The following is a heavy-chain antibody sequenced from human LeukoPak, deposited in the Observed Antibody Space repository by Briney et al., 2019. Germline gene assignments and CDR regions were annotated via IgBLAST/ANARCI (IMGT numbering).Heavy chain of an antibody. CDR1: GFTFSGSA. Sequence: PGGSPRLSCATSGFTFSGSAIHWVRQASGKGLEWVGRIRSKANSYATTDAASVKGRFTISRDDSKNTAYLQMNSLKTEDTAVYYCARDHQVSYFDCWGQGTLVTVSS. V-gene: IGHV3-73*01. J-gene: IGHJ4*02. D-gene: IGHD6-6*01. CDR3: ARDHQVSYFDC. CDR2: IRSKANSYAT.